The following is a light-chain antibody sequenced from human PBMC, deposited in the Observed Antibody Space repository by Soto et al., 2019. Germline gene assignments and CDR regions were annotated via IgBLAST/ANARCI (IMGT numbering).Light chain of an antibody. J-gene: IGLJ1*01. CDR2: EVS. CDR1: SSDVGGYNY. Sequence: QCALTQPASVSGSPGQSITISCTGTSSDVGGYNYVSWYQLHPGKAPKLMVYEVSNRPSGVSNRFSGSKSGNTASLTISGLQAEDEADYYCSSYTSSTAYVFGTGTKVTVL. V-gene: IGLV2-14*01. CDR3: SSYTSSTAYV.